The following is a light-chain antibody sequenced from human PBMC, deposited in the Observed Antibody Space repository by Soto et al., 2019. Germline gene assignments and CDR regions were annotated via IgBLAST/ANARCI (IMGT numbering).Light chain of an antibody. V-gene: IGKV3-20*01. CDR2: GAS. CDR3: QQYGSSPWT. J-gene: IGKJ1*01. Sequence: EIVLTQSPGTLSLSPGERATLSCRASQSVSSNYLAWYQQKPGQAPRPLIYGASSRATGIPDRFSGSGAGTDFTLTTSRLEPGDFAVYYCQQYGSSPWTFGQGTKVEVK. CDR1: QSVSSNY.